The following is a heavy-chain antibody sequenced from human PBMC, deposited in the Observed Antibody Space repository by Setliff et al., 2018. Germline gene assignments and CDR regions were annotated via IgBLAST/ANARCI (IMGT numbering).Heavy chain of an antibody. CDR3: ATDGPVLNGDYIS. Sequence: SETLSLTCAVSGDSISSGNWWSWVRQPPEKGLEWIGSISYSGSTYYNPSLESRVTISVDTSKNQFSLSLRSVTAADTAVYYCATDGPVLNGDYISWGQGTLVTVSS. CDR1: GDSISSGNW. CDR2: ISYSGST. J-gene: IGHJ5*02. V-gene: IGHV4-4*02. D-gene: IGHD3-10*01.